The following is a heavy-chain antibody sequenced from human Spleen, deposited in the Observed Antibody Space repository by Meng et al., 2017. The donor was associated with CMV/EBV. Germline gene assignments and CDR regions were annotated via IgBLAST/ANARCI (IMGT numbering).Heavy chain of an antibody. D-gene: IGHD6-19*01. J-gene: IGHJ6*02. Sequence: GESLKISCAASGFNFSTYGMHWVRQAPGKGLEWVAVIWYDGSNKNYVASVKGRFSISRDNSKNTLYLQMNSLRAEDTAVYYCARDLRPTYGSGWYYYYGVDVWGQGTTVTVSS. CDR1: GFNFSTYG. CDR3: ARDLRPTYGSGWYYYYGVDV. V-gene: IGHV3-33*01. CDR2: IWYDGSNK.